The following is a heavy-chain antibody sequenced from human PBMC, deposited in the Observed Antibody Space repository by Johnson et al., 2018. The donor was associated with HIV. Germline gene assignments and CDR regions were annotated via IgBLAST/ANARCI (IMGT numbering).Heavy chain of an antibody. CDR3: AKDRRQSSWELLDDAFDI. Sequence: VQLVESGGDMVRPGGSLRLSCVASGFTFDDYVMHWVRQAPGKGLEWVSGISWNSGSIGYADSVKGRFTISRDNAKNSLYLQMNSLRAEDTAVYYCAKDRRQSSWELLDDAFDIWG. CDR1: GFTFDDYV. CDR2: ISWNSGSI. D-gene: IGHD1-26*01. J-gene: IGHJ3*02. V-gene: IGHV3-9*01.